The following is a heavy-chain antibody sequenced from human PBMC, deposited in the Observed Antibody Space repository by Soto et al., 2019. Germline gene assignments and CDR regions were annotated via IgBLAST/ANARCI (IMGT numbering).Heavy chain of an antibody. CDR3: AHRSRGYAYYFDQ. J-gene: IGHJ4*02. CDR1: GFSLSTRGVG. CDR2: IFWDDDK. V-gene: IGHV2-5*02. D-gene: IGHD5-12*01. Sequence: QITLKESDPPLVRPTQTLTLTCSFSGFSLSTRGVGVGWIRQPPGKALEWLALIFWDDDKWYSPSLRSRLTXTXDXXKNQVVLTMTNMDPVDTATYYCAHRSRGYAYYFDQWGQGTLVTVSS.